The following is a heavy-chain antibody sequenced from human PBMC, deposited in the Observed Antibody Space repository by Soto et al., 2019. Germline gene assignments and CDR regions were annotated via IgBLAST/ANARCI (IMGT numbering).Heavy chain of an antibody. CDR3: AHRVSYSVSYGGGWFDA. Sequence: QITLKESGPTLVEPTETLTLTCSFSGFSLNNGGVGVGWFRQAPGKALECLGIIYWDNDRRYNPSLKKRLTIAKDASRNQVTLTMTYMEPEDTGTYYCAHRVSYSVSYGGGWFDAWGQGTPVTVS. J-gene: IGHJ5*02. D-gene: IGHD2-15*01. V-gene: IGHV2-5*02. CDR1: GFSLNNGGVG. CDR2: IYWDNDR.